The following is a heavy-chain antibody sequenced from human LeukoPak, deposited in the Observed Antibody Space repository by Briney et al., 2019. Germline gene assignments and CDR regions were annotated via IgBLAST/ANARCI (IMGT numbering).Heavy chain of an antibody. V-gene: IGHV3-48*01. CDR3: ARDDNWDPYYFDY. Sequence: GGSLRLSCAASGFTFSSYSMNWVRQAPGKGLEWVSYISSSSTIYYADSVKGRFTISRDNAKNSLHLQMNSLRAEDTAVYYCARDDNWDPYYFDYWGQGTLVTVSS. CDR1: GFTFSSYS. D-gene: IGHD1-20*01. J-gene: IGHJ4*02. CDR2: ISSSSTI.